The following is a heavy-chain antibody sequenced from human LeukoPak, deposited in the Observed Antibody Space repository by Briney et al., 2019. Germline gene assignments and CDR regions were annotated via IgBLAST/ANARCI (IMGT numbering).Heavy chain of an antibody. CDR1: GGSISSSNW. CDR3: ARDRGWELSHPMDY. J-gene: IGHJ4*02. D-gene: IGHD1-26*01. V-gene: IGHV4-4*02. Sequence: SGTLSLTCAVSGGSISSSNWWSWVRQLPGKGLEWIGEIYHSGSTNYNPSLKSRVTISVDKSKNQFSLKLSSVTAADTAVYYCARDRGWELSHPMDYWGQGTLVTVSS. CDR2: IYHSGST.